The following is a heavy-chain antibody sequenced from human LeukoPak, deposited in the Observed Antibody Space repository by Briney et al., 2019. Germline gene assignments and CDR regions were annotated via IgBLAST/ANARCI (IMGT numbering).Heavy chain of an antibody. CDR1: GTSINTYY. CDR3: AGIAAAGIRDY. CDR2: MYATGTT. D-gene: IGHD6-13*01. J-gene: IGHJ4*02. Sequence: SETLSLTCTVSGTSINTYYWSWIRQPAGKGLEWIGHMYATGTTNYHPSLKSRVTISVDKSKNQFSLKLSSVTAADTAVYYCAGIAAAGIRDYWGQGTLVTVSS. V-gene: IGHV4-4*07.